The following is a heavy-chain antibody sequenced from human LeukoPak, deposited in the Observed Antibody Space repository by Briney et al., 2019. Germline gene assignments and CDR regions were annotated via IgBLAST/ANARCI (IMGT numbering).Heavy chain of an antibody. CDR1: GGSFSGYY. V-gene: IGHV4-34*01. CDR2: INHSGCT. CDR3: ARHGPVAGVFRDEKIDY. Sequence: SETLSLTCAVYGGSFSGYYWSWIRQPPGKGLEWIGEINHSGCTNYNPSLKSRVTISVDTSKNQFSLKLSSVTAADTAVYYCARHGPVAGVFRDEKIDYWGQGTLVTVSS. J-gene: IGHJ4*02. D-gene: IGHD6-19*01.